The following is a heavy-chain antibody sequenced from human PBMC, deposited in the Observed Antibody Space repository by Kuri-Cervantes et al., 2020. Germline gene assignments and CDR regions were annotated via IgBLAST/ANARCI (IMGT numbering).Heavy chain of an antibody. CDR3: AKDISPVTDDAFDI. CDR1: GFTFDDYA. J-gene: IGHJ3*02. CDR2: ISWDGGST. D-gene: IGHD4-17*01. V-gene: IGHV3-43D*04. Sequence: GGSLRLSCAASGFTFDDYAMHWVRQAPGKGLEWVSLISWDGGSTYYADSVKGRFTISRDNSKNSLYLQMNSLRTEDTALYYCAKDISPVTDDAFDIWGQGTMVTVSS.